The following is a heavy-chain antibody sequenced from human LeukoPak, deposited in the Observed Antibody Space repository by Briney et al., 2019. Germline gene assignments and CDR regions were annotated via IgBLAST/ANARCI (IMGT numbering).Heavy chain of an antibody. CDR1: GGSFSGYY. Sequence: PSETLSLTCAVYGGSFSGYYWSWIRQPPGKGLEWVGGINHMGSITYNPSLKSRVTISVDTSKNQFSLKLSAVTAADTAVYYCARVASDCSSTSCPTGSYQDYWGQGTLVTVSS. D-gene: IGHD2-2*01. CDR3: ARVASDCSSTSCPTGSYQDY. CDR2: INHMGSI. V-gene: IGHV4-34*01. J-gene: IGHJ4*02.